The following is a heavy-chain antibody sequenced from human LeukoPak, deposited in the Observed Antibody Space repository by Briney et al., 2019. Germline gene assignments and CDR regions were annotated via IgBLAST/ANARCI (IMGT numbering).Heavy chain of an antibody. V-gene: IGHV3-74*01. J-gene: IGHJ4*02. Sequence: GGSLRLSCAASGFTFSSYWMHWVRQAPGKGLVWVSRINSDGSSTSYADSVKGRFTISRDNAKNTLYLQMNSLRAEDTAVYYCARIGSGYAGDFDYWGQGTLVTVSS. D-gene: IGHD5-12*01. CDR1: GFTFSSYW. CDR3: ARIGSGYAGDFDY. CDR2: INSDGSST.